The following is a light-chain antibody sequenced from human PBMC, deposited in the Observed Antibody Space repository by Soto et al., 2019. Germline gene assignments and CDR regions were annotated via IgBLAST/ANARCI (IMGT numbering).Light chain of an antibody. CDR2: GTS. J-gene: IGKJ1*01. CDR1: QSVNINY. Sequence: EIVLTQSPGTLSLSPGERATLSCRASQSVNINYFAWYQQKSGQAPRLLIYGTSNRASGIPDRFSGSGAWTDFTLSISGLEPEDFAVYFCQQYANSRTFGQGTKVEIK. CDR3: QQYANSRT. V-gene: IGKV3-20*01.